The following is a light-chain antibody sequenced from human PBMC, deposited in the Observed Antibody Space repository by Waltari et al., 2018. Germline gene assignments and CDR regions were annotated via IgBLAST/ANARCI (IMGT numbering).Light chain of an antibody. J-gene: IGLJ3*02. CDR1: SPTIGAGYH. Sequence: HSVLTQPPSVSLAPGQRVTISCTGSSPTIGAGYHLHWYKHLPGSAPKLHIYANDNRPSGVPDRFSGSKSGASASLAITGLQAGDEADYYCQSYDNSVSGDWVFGGGTKLTVV. V-gene: IGLV1-40*01. CDR3: QSYDNSVSGDWV. CDR2: AND.